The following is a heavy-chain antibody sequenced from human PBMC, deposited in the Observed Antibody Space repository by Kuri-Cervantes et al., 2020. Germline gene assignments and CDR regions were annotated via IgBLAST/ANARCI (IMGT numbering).Heavy chain of an antibody. Sequence: AETLTLTCAVSRLTARNTYMSWVRQATGKGLERVSAIYSEGSTHYADSVKGRFTISRDNSKNTLYLQMNTRRAEDTAVYHCASDYSYPWSVVPAARPRGFYYYIDVWGKGTTVTVSS. CDR2: IYSEGST. J-gene: IGHJ6*03. CDR3: ASDYSYPWSVVPAARPRGFYYYIDV. V-gene: IGHV3-53*01. CDR1: RLTARNTY. D-gene: IGHD2-2*01.